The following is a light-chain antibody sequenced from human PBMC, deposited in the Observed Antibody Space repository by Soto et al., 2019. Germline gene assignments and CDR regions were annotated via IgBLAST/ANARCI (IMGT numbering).Light chain of an antibody. V-gene: IGLV1-44*01. J-gene: IGLJ3*02. CDR3: AAWDDSLDGPV. CDR1: SSNIGSNT. Sequence: QSALTQPPSASGAPGQRVTISCSGSSSNIGSNTVNWYQQFPGTAPRVLMYSNNQRPSGVPDRFSGSKSGTSVFLAISGLQSDDEADYYCAAWDDSLDGPVFGGGTKLT. CDR2: SNN.